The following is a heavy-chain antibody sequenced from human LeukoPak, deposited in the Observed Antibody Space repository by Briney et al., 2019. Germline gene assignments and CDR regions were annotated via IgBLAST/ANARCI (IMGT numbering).Heavy chain of an antibody. D-gene: IGHD6-25*01. Sequence: GGSLRLSCAASGFIFSNAGMNWVRQAPGKGLEWVGHIKGKSDGGTIEYAARVQGRFTIARDDSKNTVFLQMTSLKTEDTAIYYCTFAAAYWGQGTLVTVSS. J-gene: IGHJ4*02. CDR2: IKGKSDGGTI. V-gene: IGHV3-15*01. CDR3: TFAAAY. CDR1: GFIFSNAG.